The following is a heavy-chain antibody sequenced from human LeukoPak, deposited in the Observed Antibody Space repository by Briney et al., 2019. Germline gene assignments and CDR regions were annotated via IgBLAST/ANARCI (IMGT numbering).Heavy chain of an antibody. CDR3: AKTRGWPYYFDY. J-gene: IGHJ4*02. CDR2: ISGSGGST. CDR1: GFTFSTYA. Sequence: GGSLRLSCAAPGFTFSTYAMSWVRLAPGKGLEWVSAISGSGGSTYSADSVKGRFTISRDNSKNTLYLQMNSLKAEDTAVYYCAKTRGWPYYFDYWGQGTLVTVSS. D-gene: IGHD6-19*01. V-gene: IGHV3-23*01.